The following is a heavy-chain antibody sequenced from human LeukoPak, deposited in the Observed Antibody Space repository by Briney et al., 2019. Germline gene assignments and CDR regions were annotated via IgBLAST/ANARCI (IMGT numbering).Heavy chain of an antibody. CDR1: GYSFNSYW. CDR2: IYRGDSDT. V-gene: IGHV5-51*01. CDR3: ARHAPLVRGVIYYFDH. Sequence: GHSLTIDSQGSGYSFNSYWIGWVRQMPGKVLELMWIIYRGDSDTRYSPSFQGQVTISVDKSISTAYLQWSSLKASDTAMYYCARHAPLVRGVIYYFDHWGQRTLVTVSS. D-gene: IGHD3-10*01. J-gene: IGHJ4*02.